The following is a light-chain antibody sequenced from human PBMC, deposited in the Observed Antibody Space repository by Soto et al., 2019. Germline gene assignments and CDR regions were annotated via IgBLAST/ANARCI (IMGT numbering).Light chain of an antibody. Sequence: DIQMTQSPSTLSASVGDRVTITCRASHSISDWLAWFQQKPGKAPKLLIFKASFLEIGVPSRFSGTGSGTEVTLTISSLQPDDFATYYCQHYNSSPMYIFVQGTKLEIK. J-gene: IGKJ2*01. CDR3: QHYNSSPMYI. V-gene: IGKV1-5*03. CDR1: HSISDW. CDR2: KAS.